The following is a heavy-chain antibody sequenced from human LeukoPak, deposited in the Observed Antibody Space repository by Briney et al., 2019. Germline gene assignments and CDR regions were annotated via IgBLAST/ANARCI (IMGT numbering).Heavy chain of an antibody. D-gene: IGHD3-10*01. CDR2: INPNSGGT. CDR1: GYIFTDYY. CDR3: ARGRVVRGVIITGFDY. J-gene: IGHJ4*02. V-gene: IGHV1-2*02. Sequence: ASVKVSCKASGYIFTDYYMHWVRQAPGQGPEWMGWINPNSGGTNYAQKFQGRVIMSGDTSINTAYMELSRLRSDDTAVYYCARGRVVRGVIITGFDYWGQGTLVTVSS.